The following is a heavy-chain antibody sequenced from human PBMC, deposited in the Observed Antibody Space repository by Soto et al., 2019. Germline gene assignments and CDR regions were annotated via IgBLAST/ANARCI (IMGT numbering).Heavy chain of an antibody. D-gene: IGHD3-22*01. J-gene: IGHJ5*02. CDR3: ATTNGAYSYDSVS. CDR1: GDSINNYDHF. CDR2: VYYSGAT. Sequence: SSETLSLTCTVSGDSINNYDHFWTWIRRKPGEGLEWIGYVYYSGATYYSPSLKTRVPISLHKSQNFFSLQLTSVTPADSAVYYCATTNGAYSYDSVSWGQGTLVTVSS. V-gene: IGHV4-30-4*01.